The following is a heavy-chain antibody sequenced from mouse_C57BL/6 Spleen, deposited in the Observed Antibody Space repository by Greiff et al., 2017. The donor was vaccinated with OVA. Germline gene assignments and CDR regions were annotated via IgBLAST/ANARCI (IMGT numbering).Heavy chain of an antibody. Sequence: VQLKQSGPGLVQPSQSLSITCTVSGFSLTSYGVHWVRQSPGKGLEWLGVIWSGGSTDYNAAFISRLSISKDNSKSQVFFKMNSLQADDTAIYYCARKRTYYGSSYIYAMDYWGQGTSVTVSS. CDR1: GFSLTSYG. J-gene: IGHJ4*01. CDR3: ARKRTYYGSSYIYAMDY. D-gene: IGHD1-1*01. V-gene: IGHV2-2*01. CDR2: IWSGGST.